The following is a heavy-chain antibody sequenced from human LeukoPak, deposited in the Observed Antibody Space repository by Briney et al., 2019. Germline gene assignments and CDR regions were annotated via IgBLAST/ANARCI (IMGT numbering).Heavy chain of an antibody. D-gene: IGHD6-13*01. V-gene: IGHV4-59*01. CDR2: IYYSGST. Sequence: PSETLSLTCTVSGGSISSYYWSWVRQSPGKGLEWIGYIYYSGSTNYNPSLKSRVTISVDTSKNQFSLKLSSVTAADTAVYYCASFRRTLSSSWPNKNYYYYGMDVWGKGTTVTVSS. J-gene: IGHJ6*04. CDR1: GGSISSYY. CDR3: ASFRRTLSSSWPNKNYYYYGMDV.